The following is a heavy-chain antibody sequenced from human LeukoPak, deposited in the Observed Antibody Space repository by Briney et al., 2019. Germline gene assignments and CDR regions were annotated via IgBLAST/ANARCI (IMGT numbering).Heavy chain of an antibody. Sequence: GGSLRLSCAASGFTFSSYSMNWVRQAPGKGLEWVSYISSSSSTIYYADSVKGRFTISRDNAKNSLYLQMNSLRAEDTAVYYCASRVVPAAIVGDAFDIWGQGTMVTVSS. CDR1: GFTFSSYS. J-gene: IGHJ3*02. CDR3: ASRVVPAAIVGDAFDI. D-gene: IGHD2-2*02. CDR2: ISSSSSTI. V-gene: IGHV3-48*01.